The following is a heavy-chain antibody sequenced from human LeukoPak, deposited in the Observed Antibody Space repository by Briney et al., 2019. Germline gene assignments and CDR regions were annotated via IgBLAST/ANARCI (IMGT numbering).Heavy chain of an antibody. CDR3: ARHALAAAGTEWFDP. CDR1: GGSFSGYY. V-gene: IGHV4-34*01. J-gene: IGHJ5*02. CDR2: IYYSGST. Sequence: PSETLSLTCAVYGGSFSGYYWSWIRQPPGKGLEWIGSIYYSGSTYYNPSLKSRVTISVDTSKNQFSLKLSSVTAADTAVYYCARHALAAAGTEWFDPWGQGTLVTVSS. D-gene: IGHD6-13*01.